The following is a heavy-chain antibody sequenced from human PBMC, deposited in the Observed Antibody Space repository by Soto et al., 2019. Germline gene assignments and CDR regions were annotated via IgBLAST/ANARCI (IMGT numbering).Heavy chain of an antibody. CDR1: AERDSRSRAA. V-gene: IGHV6-1*01. J-gene: IGHJ3*01. CDR3: ARDRGVLSAASAF. D-gene: IGHD3-10*01. Sequence: SPADPLTCASPAERDSRSRAAWNRHRQSPTRDLEWLGRTYYRSKWYNDYAPSVKSQITINPDTSRNQFSLQLNSVTPEDTAVYYCARDRGVLSAASAFWVNGTVVTGS. CDR2: TYYRSKWYN.